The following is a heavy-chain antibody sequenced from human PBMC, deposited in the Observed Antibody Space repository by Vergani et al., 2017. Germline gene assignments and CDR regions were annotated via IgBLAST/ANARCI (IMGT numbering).Heavy chain of an antibody. CDR2: LLYSGTA. CDR1: GVSIRTTSYY. CDR3: ARGSRAEGGSGPDK. V-gene: IGHV4-39*07. D-gene: IGHD6-13*01. J-gene: IGHJ4*02. Sequence: QVQLQESGPGLVKPSETLSLTCSVSGVSIRTTSYYWGWIRQSPGKGLEWIGSLLYSGTAYYNPSLKNRVTMSVDTSKNQFSLKLNSVTAADTAVYYCARGSRAEGGSGPDKWGQGTLVTVSS.